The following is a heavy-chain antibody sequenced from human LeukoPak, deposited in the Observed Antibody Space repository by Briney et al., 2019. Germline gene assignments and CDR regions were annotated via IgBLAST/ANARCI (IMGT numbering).Heavy chain of an antibody. J-gene: IGHJ4*02. CDR1: GYSFTSYW. V-gene: IGHV5-51*01. CDR3: ARHYRPRGSPNYYDSSGSTPLDY. CDR2: IYPGDSDT. D-gene: IGHD3-22*01. Sequence: GESLKISCKGSGYSFTSYWIGWVRQMPGTGLEWMGIIYPGDSDTRYSPSFQGQVTISADKSISTAYLQWSSLKASDTAMYYCARHYRPRGSPNYYDSSGSTPLDYWGQGTLVTVSS.